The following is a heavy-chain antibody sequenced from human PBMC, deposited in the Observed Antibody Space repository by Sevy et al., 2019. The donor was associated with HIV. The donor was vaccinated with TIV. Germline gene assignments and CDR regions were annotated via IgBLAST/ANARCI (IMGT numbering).Heavy chain of an antibody. CDR2: LSFGCGKM. CDR3: AREGCTKPHDY. CDR1: GFDFSIYS. J-gene: IGHJ4*02. Sequence: GGSLRLSCAASGFDFSIYSMSWVRQAPGKGLEGVSTLSFGCGKMNYADSVKGRFTISRDNSKSSVYLQMNNMRVEDTAVYYCAREGCTKPHDYWGQGTLVTVSS. V-gene: IGHV3-23*01. D-gene: IGHD2-8*01.